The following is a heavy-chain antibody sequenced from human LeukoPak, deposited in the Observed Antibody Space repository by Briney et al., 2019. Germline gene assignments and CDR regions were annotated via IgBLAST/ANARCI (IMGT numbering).Heavy chain of an antibody. D-gene: IGHD3-9*01. CDR1: GYTFTSYA. J-gene: IGHJ3*02. CDR3: ARVLRYFDWLDDAFDI. CDR2: ISAYNGNT. Sequence: ASVKVSCKASGYTFTSYAMNWVRQAPGQGLEWMGWISAYNGNTNYAQKLQGRVTMTTDTSTSTAYMELRSLRSDDTAVYYCARVLRYFDWLDDAFDIWGQGTMVTVSS. V-gene: IGHV1-18*01.